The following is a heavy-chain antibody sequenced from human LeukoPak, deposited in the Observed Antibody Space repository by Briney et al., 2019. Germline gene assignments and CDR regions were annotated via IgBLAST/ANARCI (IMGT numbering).Heavy chain of an antibody. CDR1: GFNFNNYP. D-gene: IGHD3-10*01. Sequence: PGGSLRLSCAASGFNFNNYPMSWVRQAPGKGLEWVAVLSSDGRNKNYADSLQGRVTISRDESKNTLYLEMSSLRAEDTAVYYCARGGSGSYRGNCFDDWGQGTLVTVSS. CDR3: ARGGSGSYRGNCFDD. CDR2: LSSDGRNK. V-gene: IGHV3-30*04. J-gene: IGHJ4*02.